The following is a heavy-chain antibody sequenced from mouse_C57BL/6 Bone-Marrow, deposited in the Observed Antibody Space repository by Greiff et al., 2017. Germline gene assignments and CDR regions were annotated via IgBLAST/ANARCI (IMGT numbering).Heavy chain of an antibody. Sequence: VKLMESGPGLVAPSQSLSITCTVSGFSLTSYAISWVRQPPGKGLEWLGVIWNGGGTNYNSALKSRLSISKDNSKIQVFLKMNSLKTDDTARYYCARKDYDGDWYFDVWGTGTTVTVSS. CDR1: GFSLTSYA. CDR3: ARKDYDGDWYFDV. V-gene: IGHV2-9-1*01. J-gene: IGHJ1*03. CDR2: IWNGGGT. D-gene: IGHD2-4*01.